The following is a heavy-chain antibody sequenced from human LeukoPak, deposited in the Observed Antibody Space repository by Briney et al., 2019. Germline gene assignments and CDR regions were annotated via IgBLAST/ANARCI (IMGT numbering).Heavy chain of an antibody. D-gene: IGHD4-17*01. J-gene: IGHJ1*01. V-gene: IGHV5-51*01. Sequence: NPGGSLRLSCKGSGYSFTSYWIGWVRQMPGKGLEWMGIIYPGDSDTRYSPSFQGQVTISADKSISTAYLQWSSLKASDTAMYYCAQETVTTGTQNWGQGTLVTVSS. CDR2: IYPGDSDT. CDR3: AQETVTTGTQN. CDR1: GYSFTSYW.